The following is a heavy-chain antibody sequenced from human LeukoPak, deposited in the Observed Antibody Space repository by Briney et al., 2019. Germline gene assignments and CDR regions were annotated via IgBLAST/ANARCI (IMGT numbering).Heavy chain of an antibody. Sequence: SETLSLTCTVSGYSISSGYYWGWIRQPPGKGLEWIGSIYHSGSTYYNPSLNSRVTISLDTSKSQFSLKLSSVTAADTALYYCAKRLAAAGWGHAFDIWGHGTMVTVSS. J-gene: IGHJ3*02. CDR1: GYSISSGYY. D-gene: IGHD6-13*01. CDR3: AKRLAAAGWGHAFDI. CDR2: IYHSGST. V-gene: IGHV4-38-2*02.